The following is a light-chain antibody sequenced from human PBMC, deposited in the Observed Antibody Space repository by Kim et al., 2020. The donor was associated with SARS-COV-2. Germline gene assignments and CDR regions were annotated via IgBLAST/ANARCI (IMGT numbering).Light chain of an antibody. CDR3: QQYVNSPYT. V-gene: IGKV3-20*01. J-gene: IGKJ2*01. Sequence: LSPGERAALSCRASQSVSSNYLAWYQQKLGQAPRLLIYCASSRATGIPDSFSGSGSGTDFTLTISRLVPEDVAVYDCQQYVNSPYTFGQGTKLEI. CDR2: CAS. CDR1: QSVSSNY.